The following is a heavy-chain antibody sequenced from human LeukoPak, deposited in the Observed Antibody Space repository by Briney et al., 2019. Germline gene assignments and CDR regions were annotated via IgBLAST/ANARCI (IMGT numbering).Heavy chain of an antibody. D-gene: IGHD5-12*01. J-gene: IGHJ6*02. CDR1: GASISSYH. Sequence: PSETLSLTCTVSGASISSYHWSWIRQPPGKGLEWIGDLFNSGGTSYNASLKSRVTVSVDTSKNQFSLKPSSVTAADTAVYYCARGGSGYDSFYYYGMDVWGQGTTVTVSS. V-gene: IGHV4-59*01. CDR2: LFNSGGT. CDR3: ARGGSGYDSFYYYGMDV.